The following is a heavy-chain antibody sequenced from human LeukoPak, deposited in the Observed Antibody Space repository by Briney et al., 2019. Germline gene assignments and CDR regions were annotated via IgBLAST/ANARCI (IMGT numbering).Heavy chain of an antibody. CDR3: AKGAGGFSYYNWFDP. Sequence: SETLSLTCTVSGGSISSSPYYWGWIRQPPVKGLEWIGSIYYSGTTHYNPSLESQVTISVDTSKNQFSLKLASVTAADTAIYYCAKGAGGFSYYNWFDPWGQGTLVTVSS. CDR1: GGSISSSPYY. CDR2: IYYSGTT. V-gene: IGHV4-39*07. D-gene: IGHD5-18*01. J-gene: IGHJ5*02.